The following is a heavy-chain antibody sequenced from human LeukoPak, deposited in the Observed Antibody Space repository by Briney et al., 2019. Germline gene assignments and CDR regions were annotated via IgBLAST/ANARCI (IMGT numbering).Heavy chain of an antibody. V-gene: IGHV5-51*01. CDR1: GYSFTSYW. Sequence: GESLKISCKGSGYSFTSYWIGWVRQMPGKGLEWMGIISPEDSDTTYSPSFQGQVTISADKSVNTAYLQWSSLKASDTAIYFCAGLHRYYFDSWGQGTLVTVSS. J-gene: IGHJ4*02. CDR2: ISPEDSDT. CDR3: AGLHRYYFDS.